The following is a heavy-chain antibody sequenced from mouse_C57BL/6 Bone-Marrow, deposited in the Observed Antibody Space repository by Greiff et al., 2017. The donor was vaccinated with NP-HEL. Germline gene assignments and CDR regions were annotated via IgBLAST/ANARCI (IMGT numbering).Heavy chain of an antibody. CDR3: GGIPVWLRHWYFDV. V-gene: IGHV1-69*01. D-gene: IGHD2-2*01. J-gene: IGHJ1*03. CDR2: IDPSDSYT. CDR1: GYTFTSYW. Sequence: VQLQQPGAELVMPGASVKLSCKASGYTFTSYWMHWVKQRPGQGLEWIGEIDPSDSYTNYNPKFKGKSTLTVDKSSSTAYMQLSSLTSEDSAVYYYGGIPVWLRHWYFDVWGTGTTVTVSS.